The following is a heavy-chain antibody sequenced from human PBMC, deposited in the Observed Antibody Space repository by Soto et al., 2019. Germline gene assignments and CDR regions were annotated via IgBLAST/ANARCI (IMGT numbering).Heavy chain of an antibody. CDR1: GSSFPNYP. CDR2: ISHDGVTK. D-gene: IGHD4-4*01. CDR3: VRGGYSSSWERLDP. V-gene: IGHV3-30-3*01. Sequence: VGSLRLSCAASGSSFPNYPMHWVRQTPDKGLEWLAVISHDGVTKNSADSVKGRFSISRDNSRNRLYLDMNSLRTEDTAMYYCVRGGYSSSWERLDPWGQGTLVTVSS. J-gene: IGHJ5*02.